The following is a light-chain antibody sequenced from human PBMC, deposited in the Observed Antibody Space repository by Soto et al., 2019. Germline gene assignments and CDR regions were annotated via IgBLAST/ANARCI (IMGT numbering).Light chain of an antibody. CDR2: GAS. Sequence: EIVMTQSPATLSVSPGERATLSCRASQSVSSNLAWYQQRPGQAPRLLIYGASSRATGIPDRFSGSGPGTEFTLTISRLEPEDFAVYYCQQYGSSSWTFGQGTKVDNK. V-gene: IGKV3-20*01. CDR3: QQYGSSSWT. CDR1: QSVSSN. J-gene: IGKJ1*01.